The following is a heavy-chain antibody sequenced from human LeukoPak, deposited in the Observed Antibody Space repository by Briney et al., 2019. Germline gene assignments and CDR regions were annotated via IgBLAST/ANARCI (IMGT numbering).Heavy chain of an antibody. J-gene: IGHJ6*02. Sequence: GGSLRLSCAASGFTFSSYGMHWVRQAPGKGLEWVAVISYDGSNKYYADSVKGRFTISRDNSKNTLYLQMNSLRAEDTAVYYCAKDMGYEVDYYYYGMDVWGQGTTVTVSS. CDR3: AKDMGYEVDYYYYGMDV. CDR2: ISYDGSNK. V-gene: IGHV3-30*18. D-gene: IGHD5-18*01. CDR1: GFTFSSYG.